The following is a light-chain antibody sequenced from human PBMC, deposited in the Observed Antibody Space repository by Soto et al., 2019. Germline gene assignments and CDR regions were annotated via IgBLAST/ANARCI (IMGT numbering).Light chain of an antibody. CDR1: QSLVHGNGITY. CDR3: MQATHFPRT. J-gene: IGKJ1*01. V-gene: IGKV2-24*01. CDR2: KIS. Sequence: DVVMTQTPLSSPVTLGQPASISCRSSQSLVHGNGITYLSWLHQRPGQPPRLLIDKISNRFSGVPDRFSGSGSGTDFTLEISRVEAEDVGVYYCMQATHFPRTFGQGTKVEI.